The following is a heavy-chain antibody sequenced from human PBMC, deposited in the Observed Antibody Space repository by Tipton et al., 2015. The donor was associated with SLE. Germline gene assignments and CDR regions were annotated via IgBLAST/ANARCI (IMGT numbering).Heavy chain of an antibody. CDR2: IYYSGNT. CDR3: ARGYRIAALRPWYFDL. CDR1: GGSISSADYY. Sequence: TLSLTCTVSGGSISSADYYWNWVRHHPGKGLEWIGYIYYSGNTYYNPSPKSRVTVSVDTSKNQFSLKLSSVTAADTAVYYCARGYRIAALRPWYFDLWGRGTLVTVSS. J-gene: IGHJ2*01. V-gene: IGHV4-31*03. D-gene: IGHD6-13*01.